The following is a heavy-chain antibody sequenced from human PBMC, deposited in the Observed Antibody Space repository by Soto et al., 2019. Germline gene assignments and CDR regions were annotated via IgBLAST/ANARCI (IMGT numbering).Heavy chain of an antibody. D-gene: IGHD3-10*01. CDR3: ASDLSGRADV. J-gene: IGHJ6*02. CDR1: GFTFSSYW. CDR2: MNEDGGTT. Sequence: GGSLRLSCAASGFTFSSYWMHWVRQAPGKGLVWVSRMNEDGGTTDYADSVKGRFAISRDNAKNTLYLQMNSLRVEDTAVYYCASDLSGRADVWGQGTTVTVSS. V-gene: IGHV3-74*01.